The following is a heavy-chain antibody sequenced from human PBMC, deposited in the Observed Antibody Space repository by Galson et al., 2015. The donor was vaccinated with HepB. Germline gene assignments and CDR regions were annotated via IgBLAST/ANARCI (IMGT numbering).Heavy chain of an antibody. Sequence: SLRLSCAASGFTFSSYGMHWVRQAPGKGLEWVAVIRYDGSNKYYADSVKGRFTISRDNSKNTLYLQVNSLRAEDTAVYYCARAETLSTYYDFWSGTSDSGLDYWGQGTLVTVSS. J-gene: IGHJ4*02. CDR1: GFTFSSYG. CDR2: IRYDGSNK. D-gene: IGHD3-3*01. CDR3: ARAETLSTYYDFWSGTSDSGLDY. V-gene: IGHV3-30*02.